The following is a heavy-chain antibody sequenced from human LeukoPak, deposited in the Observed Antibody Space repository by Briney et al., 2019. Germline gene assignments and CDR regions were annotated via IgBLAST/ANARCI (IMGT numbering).Heavy chain of an antibody. V-gene: IGHV3-74*01. CDR1: GFAFNKYW. CDR2: INGDGSTT. J-gene: IGHJ4*02. Sequence: GGSLRLSCAAAGFAFNKYWMHWVRQAPGKGLVWVSRINGDGSTTSYADSVKGGFTISRDNAKNTLYLQMSSLRAEDTAVYYRATGNYYDSRGYYTFGYWGQGTLVTVSS. CDR3: ATGNYYDSRGYYTFGY. D-gene: IGHD3-22*01.